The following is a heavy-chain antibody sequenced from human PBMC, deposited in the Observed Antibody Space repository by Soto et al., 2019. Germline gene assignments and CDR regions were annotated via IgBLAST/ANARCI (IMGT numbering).Heavy chain of an antibody. Sequence: QVQLQESGPGLVKPSQTLSLTCTVSGGSISSGDYYWSWIRQPPGKGLEWIGYIFYSGSTYYNPSLKSRVTISVDTSKNQFSLKLSSVTAADTAIYYCARWGQGRYDPRAYDYWGQGTLVTVSS. J-gene: IGHJ4*02. CDR1: GGSISSGDYY. D-gene: IGHD1-20*01. CDR2: IFYSGST. V-gene: IGHV4-30-4*01. CDR3: ARWGQGRYDPRAYDY.